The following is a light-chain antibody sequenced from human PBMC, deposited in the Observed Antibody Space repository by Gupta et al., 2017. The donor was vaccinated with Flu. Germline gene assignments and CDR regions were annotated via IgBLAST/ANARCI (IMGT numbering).Light chain of an antibody. J-gene: IGLJ3*02. CDR3: AAWDDSLKGWL. Sequence: QTVLTQPPSASGTPGQRVTISCSGSSSNIGSHTVSWYRQLPGTAPKLLMYSSDKRPSGVPDRFSGSKSGTSASLAIRGLQSEDEADDYCAAWDDSLKGWLFGGGTKLTV. V-gene: IGLV1-44*01. CDR1: SSNIGSHT. CDR2: SSD.